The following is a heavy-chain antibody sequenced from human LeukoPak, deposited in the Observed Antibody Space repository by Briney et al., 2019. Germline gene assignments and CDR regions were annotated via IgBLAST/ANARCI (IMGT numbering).Heavy chain of an antibody. D-gene: IGHD5-18*01. V-gene: IGHV3-23*01. Sequence: GGSLRLSCAASGFTFSSYAMSWVRQAPGKGLEWVSAISGSGGSTYYADSVKGRFTISRDNSKNTLYLQMNNLRAEDTAVYYCAKVRDLDTVLGRFDNWGQGTLVTVSS. CDR3: AKVRDLDTVLGRFDN. J-gene: IGHJ5*02. CDR2: ISGSGGST. CDR1: GFTFSSYA.